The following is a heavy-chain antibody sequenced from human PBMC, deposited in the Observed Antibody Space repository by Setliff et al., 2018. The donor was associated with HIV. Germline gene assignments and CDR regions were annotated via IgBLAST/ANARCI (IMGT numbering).Heavy chain of an antibody. D-gene: IGHD2-15*01. CDR3: ARDAGHIVVVVAAYYYYMDV. CDR1: GYTFTANY. CDR2: INPKNGVT. Sequence: ASVKVSCKASGYTFTANYMHWVRQAPGQGLEWMGWINPKNGVTNYARKFQGRVTMTRDTSISTAYMELSRLRSDDTAVYYCARDAGHIVVVVAAYYYYMDVWGKGTRSPSP. V-gene: IGHV1-2*02. J-gene: IGHJ6*03.